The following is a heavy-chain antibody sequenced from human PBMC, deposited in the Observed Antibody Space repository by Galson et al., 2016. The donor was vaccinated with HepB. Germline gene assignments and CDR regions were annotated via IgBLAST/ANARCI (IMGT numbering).Heavy chain of an antibody. CDR2: IFSNDEK. Sequence: PALVKPTQTLTLTCTVSGFSLSNARMGVSWIRQPPGKALEWLALIFSNDEKSYSTSLKSRLTISKDTSKSQVVLTMTNMDPVDTATYYCARTILFRGSNWFDPWGQGTLVTVSS. J-gene: IGHJ5*02. D-gene: IGHD3-10*01. CDR3: ARTILFRGSNWFDP. CDR1: GFSLSNARMG. V-gene: IGHV2-26*01.